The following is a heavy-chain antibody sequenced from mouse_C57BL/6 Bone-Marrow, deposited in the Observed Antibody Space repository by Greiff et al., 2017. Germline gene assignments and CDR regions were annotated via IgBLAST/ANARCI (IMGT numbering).Heavy chain of an antibody. D-gene: IGHD1-1*01. V-gene: IGHV14-3*01. CDR2: IDPANGNT. Sequence: EVNVVESVAELVRPGASVKLSCTASGFNIKNTYMHWVKQRPEQGLEWIGRIDPANGNTKYAPKFQGKATITADTSSNTAYLQLSSLTSEDTAIYYCAEPIYYYGSSYTWFAYWGQGTLVTVSA. CDR3: AEPIYYYGSSYTWFAY. J-gene: IGHJ3*01. CDR1: GFNIKNTY.